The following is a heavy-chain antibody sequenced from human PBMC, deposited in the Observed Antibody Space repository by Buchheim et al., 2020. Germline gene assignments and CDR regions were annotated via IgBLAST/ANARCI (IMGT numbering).Heavy chain of an antibody. Sequence: QVQLVQSGAEEKKPGASVKVSCKASGYTFTSYAMHWVRQAPGQRLEWMGWINAGNGNTKYSQKFQGRVTITRDTSASTAYKELGSLRSEDTAVYYCARGRGKAAAGEMYNWFDPWGQGTL. CDR3: ARGRGKAAAGEMYNWFDP. CDR1: GYTFTSYA. J-gene: IGHJ5*02. V-gene: IGHV1-3*05. D-gene: IGHD6-13*01. CDR2: INAGNGNT.